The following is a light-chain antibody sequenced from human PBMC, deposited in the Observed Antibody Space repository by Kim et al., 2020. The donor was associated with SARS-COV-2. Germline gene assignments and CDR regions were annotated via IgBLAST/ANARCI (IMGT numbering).Light chain of an antibody. V-gene: IGKV1-5*01. Sequence: SASVGDRVTITCRASQSITRYLAWYRQRLGKAPELLIYGASILQSGVPSRFSGSGSGTEFTLTISGLQPDDFATYYCQQHMLYPLTLGGGTKLEI. CDR1: QSITRY. CDR2: GAS. J-gene: IGKJ4*01. CDR3: QQHMLYPLT.